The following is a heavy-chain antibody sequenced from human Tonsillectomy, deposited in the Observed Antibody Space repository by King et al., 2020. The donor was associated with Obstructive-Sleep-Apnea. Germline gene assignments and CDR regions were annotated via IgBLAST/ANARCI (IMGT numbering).Heavy chain of an antibody. V-gene: IGHV3-11*06. D-gene: IGHD3-22*01. CDR2: ISRVSRYT. CDR3: ARDLSRKVVVPDAFNI. CDR1: GFSFTDSY. Sequence: VQLVESGGGLVKPGGSLRLSCAASGFSFTDSYMSWIRQAPGKGLEWISYISRVSRYTKYADSVKGRFTISRDNAKKSLYLQMNSLRAEDTAVYYCARDLSRKVVVPDAFNIWGQGTMVTVSS. J-gene: IGHJ3*02.